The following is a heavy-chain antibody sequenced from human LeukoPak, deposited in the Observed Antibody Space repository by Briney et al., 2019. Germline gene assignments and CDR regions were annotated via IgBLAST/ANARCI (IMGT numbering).Heavy chain of an antibody. CDR1: GGPFSGYY. Sequence: SETLSLTCAVYGGPFSGYYWSWIRQPPGKGLEWIGEINHSGSTNYNPSLKSRVTISVDTSKNQFSLKLSPVTAADTAVYYCARVTYCSGGSCYSFPDYWGQGTLVTVSS. CDR3: ARVTYCSGGSCYSFPDY. CDR2: INHSGST. D-gene: IGHD2-15*01. V-gene: IGHV4-34*01. J-gene: IGHJ4*02.